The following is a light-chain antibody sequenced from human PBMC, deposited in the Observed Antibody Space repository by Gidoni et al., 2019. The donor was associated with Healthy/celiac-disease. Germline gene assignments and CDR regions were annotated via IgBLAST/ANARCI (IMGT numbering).Light chain of an antibody. Sequence: EIVLTQSPATLSLSPGERATLSCRDSQSVSSYLAWYQQKPGQAPRLLIYDASNRATGIPARFSGSGSGTDFTLTISSLEPEDFAVYYRQHRSNWPPFTFGQGTRLEIK. J-gene: IGKJ5*01. CDR2: DAS. V-gene: IGKV3-11*01. CDR1: QSVSSY. CDR3: QHRSNWPPFT.